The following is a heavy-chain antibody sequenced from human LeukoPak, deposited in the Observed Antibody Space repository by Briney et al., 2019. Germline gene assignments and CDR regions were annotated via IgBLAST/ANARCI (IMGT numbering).Heavy chain of an antibody. CDR2: VSSIGITS. V-gene: IGHV3-23*01. CDR1: GLTFSNYA. J-gene: IGHJ4*02. CDR3: ARDDRWEAWSGY. D-gene: IGHD1-26*01. Sequence: GGSLRLSCTASGLTFSNYAITWVRQAPGKGLEWVSSVSSIGITSYYADSVKGRFTISRDNAKNSLYLQMTSLRAEDTAVYYCARDDRWEAWSGYWGQGTLVTVSS.